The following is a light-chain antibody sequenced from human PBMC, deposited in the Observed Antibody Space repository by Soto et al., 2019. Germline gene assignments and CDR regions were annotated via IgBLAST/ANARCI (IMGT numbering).Light chain of an antibody. CDR2: QDT. Sequence: SYELTQPPSVSVSPGQTANITCSGDKLGDKYACWYQQKPGQSPMLVIYQDTKRPSGIPERFSGSNSGNTATLTISGTQAMDEADYYCQAWDSSTAVFGGGTKLTVL. J-gene: IGLJ3*02. CDR1: KLGDKY. V-gene: IGLV3-1*01. CDR3: QAWDSSTAV.